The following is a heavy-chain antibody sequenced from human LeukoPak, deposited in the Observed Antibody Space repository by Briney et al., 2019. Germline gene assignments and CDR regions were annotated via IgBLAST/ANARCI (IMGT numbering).Heavy chain of an antibody. CDR1: GFTFSSYG. D-gene: IGHD6-13*01. CDR2: IWYDGSNK. Sequence: GGSLRLSCAASGFTFSSYGTHWVRQAPGKGLEWVAVIWYDGSNKYYADSVKGRFTISRDNSKNTLYLQMNSLRAEDTAVYYCAKDHTAKGIAAAGVFDYWGQGTLVTVSS. CDR3: AKDHTAKGIAAAGVFDY. J-gene: IGHJ4*02. V-gene: IGHV3-33*06.